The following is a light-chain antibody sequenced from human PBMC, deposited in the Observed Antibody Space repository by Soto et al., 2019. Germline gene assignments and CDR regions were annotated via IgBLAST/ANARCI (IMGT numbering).Light chain of an antibody. CDR3: SSFITTSTHVA. V-gene: IGLV2-14*01. CDR1: SSAVGAYTY. Sequence: QSALTQPASVSASPGQSITISCTGASSAVGAYTYVSWYQQQSGKAPKLIIYEVTNRPSGVSHRFSGSKSANTASLTISGLQAEDEAIYYCSSFITTSTHVAFGGGTKVTVL. CDR2: EVT. J-gene: IGLJ2*01.